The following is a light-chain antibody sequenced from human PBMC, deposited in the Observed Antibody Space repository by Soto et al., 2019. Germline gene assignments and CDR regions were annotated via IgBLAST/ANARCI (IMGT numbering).Light chain of an antibody. CDR2: DAS. CDR3: QHYNSYSEA. V-gene: IGKV1-5*01. Sequence: DIQMTQSPSTLSASVGDRVTITCRASQSISTFLAWYQQKPGKAPKVLIYDASSLESGVPSRFSGSGSGTEFTLTISSLQPDDFATYYCQHYNSYSEAFGQGTKVDIK. J-gene: IGKJ1*01. CDR1: QSISTF.